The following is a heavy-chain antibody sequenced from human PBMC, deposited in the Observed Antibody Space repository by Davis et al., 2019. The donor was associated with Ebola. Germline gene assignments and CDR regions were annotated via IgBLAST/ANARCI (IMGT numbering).Heavy chain of an antibody. CDR1: GGSISTTSYY. Sequence: SETLSLTCSVSGGSISTTSYYWGWIRQPPGKGLEWIGSIYYSGSAHSNPSLKSRVTISVDTSKNHFSLKLSSVTAADTAVYYCARGTMVRGVIITPFDYWGQGTLVTVSS. J-gene: IGHJ4*02. D-gene: IGHD3-10*01. V-gene: IGHV4-39*01. CDR2: IYYSGSA. CDR3: ARGTMVRGVIITPFDY.